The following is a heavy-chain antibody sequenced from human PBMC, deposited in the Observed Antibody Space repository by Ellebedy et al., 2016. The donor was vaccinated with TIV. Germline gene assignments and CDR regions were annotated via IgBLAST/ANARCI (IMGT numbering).Heavy chain of an antibody. CDR2: ISPDGRGT. CDR1: GFTFSTYC. CDR3: AKTMVTGFDP. D-gene: IGHD4/OR15-4a*01. J-gene: IGHJ5*02. V-gene: IGHV3-74*01. Sequence: GESLKISCAASGFTFSTYCMHSVRQTPEKGLVWVSRISPDGRGTIYAVSVKGRFSVSRDNAKNILYLEMNSLRVEDPAVYYCAKTMVTGFDPWGRGIQVTVSS.